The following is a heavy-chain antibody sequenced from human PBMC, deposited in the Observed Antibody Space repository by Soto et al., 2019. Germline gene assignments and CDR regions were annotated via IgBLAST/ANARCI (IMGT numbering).Heavy chain of an antibody. CDR2: ISYDGSND. J-gene: IGHJ4*02. V-gene: IGHV3-30*18. CDR3: AKDDATIGTSYFDY. D-gene: IGHD2-15*01. Sequence: PGGSLRLSCAASGFTFSNYGMHWVRQAPGKGLEWVAFISYDGSNDYYADSVKGRFIISRDNSKNTVYLQMNSLRVDDTAVYYCAKDDATIGTSYFDYWGQGTQVTVSS. CDR1: GFTFSNYG.